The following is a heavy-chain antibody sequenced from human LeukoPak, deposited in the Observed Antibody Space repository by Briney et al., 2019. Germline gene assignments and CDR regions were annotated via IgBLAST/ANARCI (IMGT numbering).Heavy chain of an antibody. V-gene: IGHV3-30*04. CDR1: GFTFRRSA. D-gene: IGHD6-19*01. CDR2: ISYDGVNT. J-gene: IGHJ4*02. CDR3: ARDLGSAVASSWGGLDY. Sequence: PGGSLRLSCTASGFTFRRSAMHWVRQAPGKGLEWVAVISYDGVNTYYADSVKGRFTISRDNSKNTVFLQMSSLRHEDTAVYFCARDLGSAVASSWGGLDYWGQGTLVTVSS.